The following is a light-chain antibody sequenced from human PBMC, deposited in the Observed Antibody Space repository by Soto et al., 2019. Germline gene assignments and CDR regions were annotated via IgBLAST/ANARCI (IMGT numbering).Light chain of an antibody. Sequence: EIVMTQSPATLSVSPVDIATLSFMTSQSVSSHLAWYQQKPGQAPRLLIYGASTRVTGIPARFSGSGSGTEFTLTISSLQSEDFAVYYCQQYNNWPPFTFGQGTRLEI. CDR1: QSVSSH. CDR2: GAS. J-gene: IGKJ5*01. V-gene: IGKV3-15*01. CDR3: QQYNNWPPFT.